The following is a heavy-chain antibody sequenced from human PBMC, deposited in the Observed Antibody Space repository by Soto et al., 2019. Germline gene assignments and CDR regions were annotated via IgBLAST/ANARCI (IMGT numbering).Heavy chain of an antibody. D-gene: IGHD1-7*01. J-gene: IGHJ3*02. CDR1: GYTFTSYY. Sequence: GASVKVSCKASGYTFTSYYMHWVRQAPGQGLEWMGIINPSGGSTSYAQKFQGRVTMTRDTSTSTVYMELSSLRSEDTAVYYCAREARSITGTTGPGHPAFDIWGQGTMVT. CDR3: AREARSITGTTGPGHPAFDI. V-gene: IGHV1-46*03. CDR2: INPSGGST.